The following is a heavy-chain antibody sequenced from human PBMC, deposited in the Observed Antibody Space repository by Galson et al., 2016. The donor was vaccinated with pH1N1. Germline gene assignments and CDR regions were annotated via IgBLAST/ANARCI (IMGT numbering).Heavy chain of an antibody. Sequence: SLRLSCATSGFTFSSYWMNWVRQAPGKGLEWVSAISGSGGSTYYADSVKGRFTISRDYSKNTLYLQMNSLRAEDTAVYYCAKGTIRGYSYGFDYWGQGALVTVSS. CDR1: GFTFSSYW. J-gene: IGHJ4*02. CDR3: AKGTIRGYSYGFDY. D-gene: IGHD5-18*01. CDR2: ISGSGGST. V-gene: IGHV3-23*01.